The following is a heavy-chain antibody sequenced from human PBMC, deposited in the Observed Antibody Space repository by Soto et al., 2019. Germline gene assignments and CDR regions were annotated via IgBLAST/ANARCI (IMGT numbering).Heavy chain of an antibody. V-gene: IGHV4-39*01. CDR2: MLYSGLT. CDR1: GYSVSSSDYY. D-gene: IGHD2-15*01. Sequence: SETLSLTCSVSGYSVSSSDYYWAWIRQPPGKGLEWIGSMLYSGLTYYNPSLKSRVTLSVDTSKNQFSVRLNSVTAADTAVYYCAPLSVSLSGPYGIHVWGQGTTVTVSS. CDR3: APLSVSLSGPYGIHV. J-gene: IGHJ6*02.